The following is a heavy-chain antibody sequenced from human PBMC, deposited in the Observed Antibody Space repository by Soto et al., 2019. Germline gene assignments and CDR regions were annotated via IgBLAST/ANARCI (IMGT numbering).Heavy chain of an antibody. Sequence: GASVKVSCKASGYTFTSYGISWVRQAPGQGLEWMGWIVPIYRTADYAQKFQGRVTITADESARTSYMELRSLKSQDTAVYYCVRDSGAKLSSSWGQGTLVTV. V-gene: IGHV1-69*13. CDR1: GYTFTSYG. D-gene: IGHD6-13*01. CDR3: VRDSGAKLSSS. CDR2: IVPIYRTA. J-gene: IGHJ4*02.